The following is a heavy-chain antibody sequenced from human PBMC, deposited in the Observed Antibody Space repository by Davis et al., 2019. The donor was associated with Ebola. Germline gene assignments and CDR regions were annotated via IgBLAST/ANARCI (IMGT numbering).Heavy chain of an antibody. J-gene: IGHJ3*01. D-gene: IGHD6-13*01. Sequence: ASVKVSCKASGYTFTGYYMHWVRQAPGQGLEWMGRINPNSGGTSYAQRFQGRVTMTRDSSISTAYMELSGLTSDDTAVYYCATARGYTSSWYGDAFDVWGQGTMVTVSS. CDR3: ATARGYTSSWYGDAFDV. V-gene: IGHV1-2*06. CDR2: INPNSGGT. CDR1: GYTFTGYY.